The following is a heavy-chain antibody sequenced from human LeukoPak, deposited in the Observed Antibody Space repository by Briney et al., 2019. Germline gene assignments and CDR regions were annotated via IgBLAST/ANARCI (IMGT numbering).Heavy chain of an antibody. CDR1: GGSLNGYY. D-gene: IGHD1-1*01. Sequence: SETLSLTCAVYGGSLNGYYWSWIRQPPGKGLEGIGEVKHSGRTNYNPSLKSRVIMSVDTSKNQFSLNLNSVTAADTAVYYCARRRDWNDVLDYWGHGTQVTVSS. V-gene: IGHV4-34*01. CDR2: VKHSGRT. CDR3: ARRRDWNDVLDY. J-gene: IGHJ4*01.